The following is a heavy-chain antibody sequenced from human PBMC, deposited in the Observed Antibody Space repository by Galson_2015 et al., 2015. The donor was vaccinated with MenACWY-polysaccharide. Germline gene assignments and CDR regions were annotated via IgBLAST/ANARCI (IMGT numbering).Heavy chain of an antibody. V-gene: IGHV3-7*01. CDR1: GFTFSSYW. CDR2: IKQDGSEK. J-gene: IGHJ4*02. CDR3: ARFSSGWYFWFDY. D-gene: IGHD6-19*01. Sequence: SLRLSCAASGFTFSSYWMSWVRQAPGKGLEWVANIKQDGSEKYYVDSVKGRFTISRDNAKNSLYLQMNSLRAEDTAVYYCARFSSGWYFWFDYWGQGTLVTVSS.